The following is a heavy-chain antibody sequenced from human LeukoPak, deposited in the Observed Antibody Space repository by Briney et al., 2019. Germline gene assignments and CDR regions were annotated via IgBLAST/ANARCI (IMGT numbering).Heavy chain of an antibody. D-gene: IGHD4-11*01. V-gene: IGHV3-9*01. Sequence: GGSLRLSCAASGFTFDDYAMHWVRQAPGKGPEWVSGINWNGGFITYADSVKGRFTISRDSAKNSLYLEMNSLRVEDTAVYYCTKVRSGSSNWALRVFDYWGQGALVTVSS. J-gene: IGHJ4*02. CDR1: GFTFDDYA. CDR3: TKVRSGSSNWALRVFDY. CDR2: INWNGGFI.